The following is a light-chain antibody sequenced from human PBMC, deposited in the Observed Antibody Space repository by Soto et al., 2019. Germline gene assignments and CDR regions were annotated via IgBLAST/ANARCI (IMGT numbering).Light chain of an antibody. CDR2: DVS. J-gene: IGLJ1*01. Sequence: QSALTQPASVSGSPGQSITISCTGTSSDIGGYNYVSWYQQLPGKAPKLIIDDVSNRPTGVSTRFSGSKSGNAASLTISGLQADDEADYYCSSYTSTSSLCVFGTGTKLTVL. CDR3: SSYTSTSSLCV. V-gene: IGLV2-14*03. CDR1: SSDIGGYNY.